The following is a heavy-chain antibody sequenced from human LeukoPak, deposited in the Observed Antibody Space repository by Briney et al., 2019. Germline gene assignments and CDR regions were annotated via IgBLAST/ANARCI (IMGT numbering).Heavy chain of an antibody. J-gene: IGHJ4*02. D-gene: IGHD1-26*01. CDR2: IKSKTDGGTT. CDR3: TTSFPLEGGSYGFDY. CDR1: GFTFSNAW. V-gene: IGHV3-15*01. Sequence: GSLRLSCAASGFTFSNAWMSWVRQAPGKGLEWVGRIKSKTDGGTTDYAAPVKGRFTISRDDSKNTLYLQMNSLKTEDTAVYYCTTSFPLEGGSYGFDYWGQGTLVTVSS.